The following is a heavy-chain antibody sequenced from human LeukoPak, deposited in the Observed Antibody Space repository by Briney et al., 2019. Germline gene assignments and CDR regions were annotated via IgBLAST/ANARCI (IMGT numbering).Heavy chain of an antibody. CDR2: ISAYNGNT. CDR3: ARDLQLAHYYYMDV. Sequence: ASVKVSCKASGYTFTSYGISWVRQAPGQGLEWMGWISAYNGNTNYAQKLQGRVTMTTDTSTSTAYMELRSLRSDDTAVYYCARDLQLAHYYYMDVWGKGTTVTVSS. CDR1: GYTFTSYG. D-gene: IGHD5-18*01. V-gene: IGHV1-18*01. J-gene: IGHJ6*03.